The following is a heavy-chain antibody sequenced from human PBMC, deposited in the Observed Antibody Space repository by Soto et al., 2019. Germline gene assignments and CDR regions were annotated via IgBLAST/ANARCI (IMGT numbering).Heavy chain of an antibody. J-gene: IGHJ3*02. D-gene: IGHD6-13*01. CDR3: ARSLGIATAGAAFDI. V-gene: IGHV3-13*01. CDR1: GFTFSGYD. Sequence: GGSLRLSCAASGFTFSGYDMHWVRQATGKGLEWVSAIGTADDTYFPGSVKGRFTISRENAKNSLYLQMNSLRAGDTAVYYCARSLGIATAGAAFDIWGRGTMVTVSS. CDR2: IGTADDT.